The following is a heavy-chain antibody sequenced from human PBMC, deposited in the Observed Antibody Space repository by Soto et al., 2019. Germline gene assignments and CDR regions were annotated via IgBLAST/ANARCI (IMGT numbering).Heavy chain of an antibody. CDR3: ARERGGYGLFDS. Sequence: SETRSLTCTVSGGSITNAAYSWSWIRQPQGKGLEWIGYIYPSGIPFYNPSLRSRVTISIDRSNDQFSLNLKSVTAAATAVYYCARERGGYGLFDSWGQGTRVTVSS. J-gene: IGHJ4*02. CDR2: IYPSGIP. CDR1: GGSITNAAYS. D-gene: IGHD5-18*01. V-gene: IGHV4-30-2*01.